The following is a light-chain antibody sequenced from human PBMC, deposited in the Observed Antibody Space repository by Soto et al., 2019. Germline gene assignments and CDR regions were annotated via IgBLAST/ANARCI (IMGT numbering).Light chain of an antibody. CDR1: SSDVGGYNY. J-gene: IGLJ1*01. Sequence: QSVLTQPASVSGSPGQSITVSCTGTSSDVGGYNYVSWYQQHPGKAPKLLIYEVGHRPSGVSNRFSGSKSGNTASLTISGLQAEDEADYFCGSYSSTTTREVFGTGTKVTVL. CDR2: EVG. CDR3: GSYSSTTTREV. V-gene: IGLV2-14*01.